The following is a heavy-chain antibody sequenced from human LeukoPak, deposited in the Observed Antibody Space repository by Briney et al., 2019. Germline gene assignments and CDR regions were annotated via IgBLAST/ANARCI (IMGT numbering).Heavy chain of an antibody. V-gene: IGHV3-23*01. Sequence: GGSLRLSCAASGFTFINYAMTWVRQTPGKGLEWVSSISGVGASTYYADSVKGRFTISGDNSKNTLYLQMNSLRAEDTAVYYCAKDGRELLEYYYGMDVWGQGTTVTVSS. CDR3: AKDGRELLEYYYGMDV. J-gene: IGHJ6*02. CDR1: GFTFINYA. CDR2: ISGVGAST. D-gene: IGHD1-26*01.